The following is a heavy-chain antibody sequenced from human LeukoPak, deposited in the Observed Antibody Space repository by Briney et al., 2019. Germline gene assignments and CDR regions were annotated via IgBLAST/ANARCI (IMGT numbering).Heavy chain of an antibody. V-gene: IGHV3-23*01. CDR2: ISGSGGST. CDR3: AKGDGYNYGYGDY. J-gene: IGHJ4*02. Sequence: GGSLRLSCAASGFTFSSYAMSWVRQAPGKGLGWVSAISGSGGSTYYADSVKGRFTISRDNSKNTLYLQMNSLRAEDTAVYYCAKGDGYNYGYGDYWGQGTLVTVSS. D-gene: IGHD5-18*01. CDR1: GFTFSSYA.